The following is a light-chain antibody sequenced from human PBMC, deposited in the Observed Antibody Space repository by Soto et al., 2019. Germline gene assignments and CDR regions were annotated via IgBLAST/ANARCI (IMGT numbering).Light chain of an antibody. Sequence: EVVLTQSPGTLSLSRGERATLSCRASERIYSAYLGWYQQKPGQAPRLLIYGTSSRATGIPDRFSDSGSGTDFTLTISRLEPEDFAVYYCQQYGNSPITFGQGTRLEI. CDR1: ERIYSAY. V-gene: IGKV3-20*01. CDR3: QQYGNSPIT. CDR2: GTS. J-gene: IGKJ5*01.